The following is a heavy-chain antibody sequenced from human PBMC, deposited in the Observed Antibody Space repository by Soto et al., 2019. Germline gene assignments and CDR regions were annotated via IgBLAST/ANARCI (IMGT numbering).Heavy chain of an antibody. Sequence: GGSLRLSCAASGFTFSSYGMHWVRQAPGKGLEWVAVISYDGSNKYYADSVKGRFTISRDNSKNTLYLQMNSLRAEDTAVYYCARDGSLTYYYDSSGYPVFDYWGQGTLVTVSS. CDR2: ISYDGSNK. CDR3: ARDGSLTYYYDSSGYPVFDY. D-gene: IGHD3-22*01. J-gene: IGHJ4*02. V-gene: IGHV3-30*03. CDR1: GFTFSSYG.